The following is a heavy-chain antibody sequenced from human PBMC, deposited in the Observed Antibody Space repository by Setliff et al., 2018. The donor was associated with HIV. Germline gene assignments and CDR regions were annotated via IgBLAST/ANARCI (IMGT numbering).Heavy chain of an antibody. CDR1: GYTFTSKH. Sequence: ASVKVSCKASGYTFTSKHINWVRQATGQGLEWLGWMDPSSAATGYAQKFQGRVTLTRDTSINTAYMELSSLTSDDTAVYYCARGVGAAGDYWGQGTLVTVS. CDR2: MDPSSAAT. J-gene: IGHJ4*02. V-gene: IGHV1-8*01. CDR3: ARGVGAAGDY. D-gene: IGHD1-26*01.